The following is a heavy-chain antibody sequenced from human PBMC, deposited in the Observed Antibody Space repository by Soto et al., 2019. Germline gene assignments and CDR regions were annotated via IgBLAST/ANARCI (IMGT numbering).Heavy chain of an antibody. CDR3: ARSYYDFWSGYRDIYYFDY. D-gene: IGHD3-3*01. V-gene: IGHV4-31*03. CDR1: GGSISSGGYY. CDR2: IYYSGST. Sequence: QVQLQESGPGLVKPSQTLSLTCTVSGGSISSGGYYWSWIRQQPGKGLEWIGYIYYSGSTYYNPSLKSRVTISVDTSKNQFSLKLSSVTAADTAVYYCARSYYDFWSGYRDIYYFDYWGQGTLVTVSS. J-gene: IGHJ4*02.